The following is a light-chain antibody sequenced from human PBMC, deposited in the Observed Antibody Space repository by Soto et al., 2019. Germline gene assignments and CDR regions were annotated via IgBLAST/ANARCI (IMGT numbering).Light chain of an antibody. V-gene: IGKV3-15*01. CDR3: QQYTSWPWT. Sequence: EIVMTQSPATLSVSPGERATLSCRASQSVSSRLAWYQQKLGQAPRLLNYGASTRATGIPARFSGSGSGTDFTLTISSLQSEDFALYYCQQYTSWPWTFGQGTKVDIK. J-gene: IGKJ1*01. CDR1: QSVSSR. CDR2: GAS.